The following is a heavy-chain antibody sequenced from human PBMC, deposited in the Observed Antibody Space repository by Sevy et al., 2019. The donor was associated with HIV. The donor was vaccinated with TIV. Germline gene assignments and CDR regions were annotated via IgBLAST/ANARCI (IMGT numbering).Heavy chain of an antibody. CDR3: AKDLVAAVAGTDWECAYDI. J-gene: IGHJ3*02. CDR2: ISGSGGST. Sequence: GGSLRLSCAASGFTFGSYAMSWVRQAPGKGLEWVSAISGSGGSTYYADSVKGRFTISRDNSKNTLYLQMNSLRAEDTAVYYCAKDLVAAVAGTDWECAYDIWGQGTMVTVSS. D-gene: IGHD6-19*01. V-gene: IGHV3-23*01. CDR1: GFTFGSYA.